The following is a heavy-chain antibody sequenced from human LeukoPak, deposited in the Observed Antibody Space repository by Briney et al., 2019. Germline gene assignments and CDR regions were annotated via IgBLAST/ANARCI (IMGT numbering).Heavy chain of an antibody. Sequence: SETLSLTCTVSGGSISSSSYYWGWIRQPPGKGLEWIGSIFYSGSTYYNPSLKSRVTISVDTSKNQFSLKLSSVTAADTAVYYCARMFTGYCSSTSCSGWFDPWGQGTLVTVSS. CDR1: GGSISSSSYY. CDR2: IFYSGST. D-gene: IGHD2-2*01. J-gene: IGHJ5*02. V-gene: IGHV4-39*07. CDR3: ARMFTGYCSSTSCSGWFDP.